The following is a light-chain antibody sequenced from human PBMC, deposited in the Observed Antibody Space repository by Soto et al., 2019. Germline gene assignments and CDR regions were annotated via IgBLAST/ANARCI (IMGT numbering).Light chain of an antibody. V-gene: IGKV3-20*01. CDR2: ATS. Sequence: EIVLTQSPGTLSLSPGERATLSCRASQSINTRYSAWYQQKPGQPPRLLIYATSSRAPGIPDRFSGSGSGTDFTLTISRLAPEDFAVYYCQQYDDSARYKFGQGTNLDIK. CDR1: QSINTRY. CDR3: QQYDDSARYK. J-gene: IGKJ2*01.